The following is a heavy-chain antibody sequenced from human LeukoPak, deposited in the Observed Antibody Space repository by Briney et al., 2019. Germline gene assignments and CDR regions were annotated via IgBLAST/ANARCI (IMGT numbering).Heavy chain of an antibody. D-gene: IGHD3-10*01. CDR1: GYTFTGYY. Sequence: ASEKVSCKASGYTFTGYYMHWVRQAPGQGLEWMGWINPNSGGTNYAQKFQGRVTMTRDTSISTAYMELSRLRSDDTAVYYCARWFGELSRSTDYWGQGTLVTVSS. V-gene: IGHV1-2*02. CDR2: INPNSGGT. J-gene: IGHJ4*02. CDR3: ARWFGELSRSTDY.